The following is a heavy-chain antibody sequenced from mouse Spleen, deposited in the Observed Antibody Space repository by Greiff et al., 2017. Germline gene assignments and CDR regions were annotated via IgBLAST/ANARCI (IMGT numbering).Heavy chain of an antibody. CDR2: ISYDGSN. Sequence: EVQRVESGPGLVKPSQSLSLTCSVTGYSITSGYYWNWIRQFPGNKLEWMGYISYDGSNNYNPSLKNRISITRDTSKNQFFLKLNSVTTEDTATYYCARGGYGNYLDYWGQGTTLTVSS. V-gene: IGHV3-6*01. J-gene: IGHJ2*01. D-gene: IGHD2-10*02. CDR1: GYSITSGYY. CDR3: ARGGYGNYLDY.